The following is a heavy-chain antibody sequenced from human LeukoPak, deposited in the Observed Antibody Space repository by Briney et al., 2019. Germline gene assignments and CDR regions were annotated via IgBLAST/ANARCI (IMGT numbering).Heavy chain of an antibody. CDR1: GFTFSSYG. CDR3: ANWHYFDSSGYRPFDY. V-gene: IGHV3-30*18. Sequence: PGRSLRLSCAASGFTFSSYGMHWVRQAPGKGLEWVAVISYDGSNKFYADSVKGRFTISRDNSRNTLYLQMNSLRAEDTAVYYCANWHYFDSSGYRPFDYWGQGTLVTVSS. D-gene: IGHD3-22*01. J-gene: IGHJ4*02. CDR2: ISYDGSNK.